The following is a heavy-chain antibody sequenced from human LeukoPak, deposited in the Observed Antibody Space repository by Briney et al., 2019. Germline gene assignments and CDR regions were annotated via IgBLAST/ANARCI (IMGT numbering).Heavy chain of an antibody. CDR3: ARDSGYSYGYFYYYYYGMDV. CDR2: IWYDGSNK. V-gene: IGHV3-33*01. CDR1: GFTFSSYG. Sequence: GRSLRLSCAASGFTFSSYGMHWVRQAPGKGLEWVAVIWYDGSNKYYADSVKGRFTISRDNSKNTLYLQMNSPRAEDTAVYYCARDSGYSYGYFYYYYYGMDVWGQGTTVTVSS. D-gene: IGHD5-18*01. J-gene: IGHJ6*02.